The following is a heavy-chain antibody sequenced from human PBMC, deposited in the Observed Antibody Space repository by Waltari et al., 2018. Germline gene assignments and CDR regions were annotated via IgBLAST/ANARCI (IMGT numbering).Heavy chain of an antibody. Sequence: QLQLQESGPGLVKPSETLSLPCSVPGGTISSIGHYWGWIRQPPGNGLEWLGTIYYTGDIYYNSSLQSRVTLSVDTSKNQISLKLTSVTAADTAVYYCARLWPWRGSIDYWGQGTLVTVSS. CDR3: ARLWPWRGSIDY. CDR2: IYYTGDI. J-gene: IGHJ4*02. CDR1: GGTISSIGHY. D-gene: IGHD2-21*01. V-gene: IGHV4-39*01.